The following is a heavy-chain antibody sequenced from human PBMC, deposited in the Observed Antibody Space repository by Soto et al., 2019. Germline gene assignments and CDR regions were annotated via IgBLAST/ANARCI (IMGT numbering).Heavy chain of an antibody. CDR3: AGGYYYDSSGYYADGGTHYYYYYGMDV. J-gene: IGHJ6*02. Sequence: PGESLKISCKGSGYSFTSYWISWVRQMPGKGLEWMGRVDPSDSYTNYSPSFQGHVTISADKSISTAYLQWSSLKASDTAMYYCAGGYYYDSSGYYADGGTHYYYYYGMDVWGQGTTVTVSS. CDR2: VDPSDSYT. D-gene: IGHD3-22*01. CDR1: GYSFTSYW. V-gene: IGHV5-10-1*01.